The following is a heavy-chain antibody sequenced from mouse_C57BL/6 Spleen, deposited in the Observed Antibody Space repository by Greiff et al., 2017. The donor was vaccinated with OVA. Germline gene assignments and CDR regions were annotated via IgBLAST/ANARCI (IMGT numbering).Heavy chain of an antibody. Sequence: QVQLQQSGAELMKPGASVKLSCTATGYTFTGYWIEWVKQRPGHGLEWIGEILPGSGSTNYNEKFKGKATFTADTSSTTAYMQLSNLTTEDSAIYYCAGGNYYCSRKDLSFAYWGQGTLVTVSA. CDR2: ILPGSGST. D-gene: IGHD1-1*01. V-gene: IGHV1-9*01. J-gene: IGHJ3*01. CDR3: AGGNYYCSRKDLSFAY. CDR1: GYTFTGYW.